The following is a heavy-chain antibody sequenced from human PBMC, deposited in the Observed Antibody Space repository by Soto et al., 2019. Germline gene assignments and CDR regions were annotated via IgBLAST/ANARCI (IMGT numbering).Heavy chain of an antibody. V-gene: IGHV3-30-3*01. CDR3: ARDSRVGYYYYGMDV. D-gene: IGHD2-2*01. CDR1: GFTFSSYA. CDR2: ISYDGSNK. Sequence: GGSLRLSCAASGFTFSSYAMHWVRQAPGKGLEWVAVISYDGSNKYYADSVKGRFTISRDNSKNTLYLQMNSLRAEDTAVYYCARDSRVGYYYYGMDVWGQGTTVTVSS. J-gene: IGHJ6*02.